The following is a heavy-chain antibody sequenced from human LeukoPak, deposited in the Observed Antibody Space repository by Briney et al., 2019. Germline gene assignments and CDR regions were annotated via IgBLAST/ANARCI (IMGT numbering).Heavy chain of an antibody. CDR1: GGSISSGGYS. Sequence: SETLSLTCAVSGGSISSGGYSWSWIRQPPGKGLEWIGYIYYSGSTYYNPSLKSRVTISVDTSKNQFSLKLSSVTAADTAVYYCARGQDSGSYSFDYWGQGTLVTVSS. CDR2: IYYSGST. D-gene: IGHD1-26*01. V-gene: IGHV4-30-4*07. CDR3: ARGQDSGSYSFDY. J-gene: IGHJ4*02.